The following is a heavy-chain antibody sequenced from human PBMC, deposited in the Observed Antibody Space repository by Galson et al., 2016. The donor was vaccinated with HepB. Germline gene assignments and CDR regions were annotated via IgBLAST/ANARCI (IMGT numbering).Heavy chain of an antibody. D-gene: IGHD6-19*01. J-gene: IGHJ6*02. CDR3: AREGSGWYNGMDV. CDR2: IYNSGSA. V-gene: IGHV4-59*01. Sequence: SETLSLTCTVSGGSLSGYYWSWIRQPPGKELEWIGYIYNSGSATYNPSLKSRVTISVDRSKNQVSLRLTSVTAADTAMYYCAREGSGWYNGMDVWGQGTTVIVSS. CDR1: GGSLSGYY.